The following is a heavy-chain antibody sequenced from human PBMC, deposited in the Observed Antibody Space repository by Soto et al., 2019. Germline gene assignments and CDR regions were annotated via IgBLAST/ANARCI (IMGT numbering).Heavy chain of an antibody. CDR1: GYTFTSSG. J-gene: IGHJ4*02. V-gene: IGHV1-18*01. CDR3: ARCGNRNYASDS. CDR2: ISANNGNT. D-gene: IGHD1-7*01. Sequence: QVQLVQSGPEVKKPGASVKVSCKTSGYTFTSSGISWVRQAPGQGLEWMGWISANNGNTNYAQIVQGSATMTTDTSTTTDYVELRSLTDDDTAVYYWARCGNRNYASDSWGQGTLVTVAS.